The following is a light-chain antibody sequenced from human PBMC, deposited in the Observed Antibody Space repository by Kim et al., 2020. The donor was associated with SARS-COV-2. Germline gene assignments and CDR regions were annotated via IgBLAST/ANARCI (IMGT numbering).Light chain of an antibody. V-gene: IGLV2-23*01. CDR3: CSYAGSWV. J-gene: IGLJ3*02. CDR2: EGS. Sequence: SPGQSITISCTGTSSDVGSYNLVSWYQQHPGKAPNLMIYEGSKRPSGVSNRFSGSKSGNTASLTISGLQAEDEADYYCCSYAGSWVFGGGTQLTVL. CDR1: SSDVGSYNL.